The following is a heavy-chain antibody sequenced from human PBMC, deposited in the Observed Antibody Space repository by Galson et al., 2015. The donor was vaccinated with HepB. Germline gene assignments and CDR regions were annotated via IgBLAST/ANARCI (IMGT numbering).Heavy chain of an antibody. Sequence: SLRLSCAASGFTFDIYAMSWVRQAPGKGLEWVANIKQDGSEKCYVDSVKGRFTISRDNTKNSLYLQMNSLRAEDTAVYYCARDSHSCKGCAFDIWGQGTMVTVSS. J-gene: IGHJ3*02. D-gene: IGHD4-11*01. CDR1: GFTFDIYA. V-gene: IGHV3-7*03. CDR3: ARDSHSCKGCAFDI. CDR2: IKQDGSEK.